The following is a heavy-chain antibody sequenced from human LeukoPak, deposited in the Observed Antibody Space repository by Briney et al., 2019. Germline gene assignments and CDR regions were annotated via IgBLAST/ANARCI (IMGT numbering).Heavy chain of an antibody. CDR2: IKQDGSER. V-gene: IGHV3-7*01. CDR1: GFTFSDYW. CDR3: ARGWNYAFRFDD. Sequence: GGSLRLSCAASGFTFSDYWMTWVRQAPGKGLEWVAHIKQDGSERYYGDSVKGRFTISRDNANNLVHLQMNSLGAEDTAVYYCARGWNYAFRFDDWGQGTLVTVSS. D-gene: IGHD1-7*01. J-gene: IGHJ4*02.